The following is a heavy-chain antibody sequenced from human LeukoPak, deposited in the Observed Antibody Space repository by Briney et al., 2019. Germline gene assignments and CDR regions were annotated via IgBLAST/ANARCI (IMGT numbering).Heavy chain of an antibody. V-gene: IGHV4-30-4*01. CDR3: ARDSAVARNFDY. J-gene: IGHJ4*02. CDR1: GGSMSSGDYF. D-gene: IGHD5-12*01. CDR2: IYYSGST. Sequence: SQTLSLTCTVSGGSMSSGDYFWSWIRQPPGKGLEWIGYIYYSGSTYYNPSLKSRVTISVDTSKNQFSLKLSSVTAADTAVYYCARDSAVARNFDYWGQGTLVTVSS.